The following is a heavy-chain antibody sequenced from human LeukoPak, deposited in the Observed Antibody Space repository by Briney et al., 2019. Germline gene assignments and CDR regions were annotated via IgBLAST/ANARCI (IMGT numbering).Heavy chain of an antibody. Sequence: RQAPXXXLGWVSLINNDGSTTNYADSVKGRFTISRDNAKNTVYLQMNSLRAEDTAVYYCSIGGTYGSGSWGQGTLVTVSS. V-gene: IGHV3-74*01. D-gene: IGHD3-10*01. CDR3: SIGGTYGSGS. CDR2: INNDGSTT. J-gene: IGHJ4*02.